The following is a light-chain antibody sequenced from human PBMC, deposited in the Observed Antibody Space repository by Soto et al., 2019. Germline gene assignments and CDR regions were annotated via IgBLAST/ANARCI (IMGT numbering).Light chain of an antibody. Sequence: QSALTQPASVSGSPGQSITISCTGTSSDIGNYDFVSWYQQVPGTAPKAMIYEVSSRPSGVSNRFSGSKSGNTASLTITGLQAEDEADYYCQSYDSSLIGAVVFGGGTKLTVL. V-gene: IGLV2-14*01. CDR1: SSDIGNYDF. CDR2: EVS. J-gene: IGLJ2*01. CDR3: QSYDSSLIGAVV.